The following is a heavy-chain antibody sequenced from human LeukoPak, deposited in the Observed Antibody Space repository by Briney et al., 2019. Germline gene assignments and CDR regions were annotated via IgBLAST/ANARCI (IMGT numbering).Heavy chain of an antibody. CDR1: GASISGYY. J-gene: IGHJ4*02. CDR2: ICTTGST. CDR3: ARHRIVGAIAFDH. D-gene: IGHD1-26*01. Sequence: PSETLSLTCTVSGASISGYYWSWIRQPAGKGLEWIGRICTTGSTNYNPSLKSRVTMSLDTSKSQFSLKLSSVTAADTAVYYCARHRIVGAIAFDHWGQGTLVTVSS. V-gene: IGHV4-4*07.